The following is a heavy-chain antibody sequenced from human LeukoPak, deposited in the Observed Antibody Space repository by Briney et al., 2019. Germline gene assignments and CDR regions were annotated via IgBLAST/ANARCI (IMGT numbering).Heavy chain of an antibody. CDR2: MNPNSGNT. Sequence: GASVKVSCKASGYTFTSYDINWVRQATGQGLEWMGWMNPNSGNTGYAQKFQGRVTMTRNTSISTAYMELSSLRSEDTAVYYCARAPDGYCSSTSCYYYYYGMDVWGQGTTVTVSS. CDR3: ARAPDGYCSSTSCYYYYYGMDV. J-gene: IGHJ6*02. V-gene: IGHV1-8*01. D-gene: IGHD2-2*01. CDR1: GYTFTSYD.